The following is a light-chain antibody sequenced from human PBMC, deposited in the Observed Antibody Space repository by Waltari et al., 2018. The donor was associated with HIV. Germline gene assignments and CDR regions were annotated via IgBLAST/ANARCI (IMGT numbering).Light chain of an antibody. CDR2: VNGDGSH. J-gene: IGLJ2*01. CDR3: QTWDTGIRV. Sequence: LLPQSPPASPSLGSWAKLTCTLTIGHCNFPIPWLTQQPEKGPRFLMKVNGDGSHTKGDGIPDRFSGSSSGAERYLTISSLQSEDEADYFCQTWDTGIRVFGGGTKLTVL. CDR1: IGHCNFP. V-gene: IGLV4-69*01.